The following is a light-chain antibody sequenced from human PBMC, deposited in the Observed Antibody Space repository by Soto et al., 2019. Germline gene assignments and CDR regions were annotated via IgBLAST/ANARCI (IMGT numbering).Light chain of an antibody. CDR3: QHYNNWPPMYT. V-gene: IGKV3-15*01. Sequence: EIVMTQSRATLSVSPGERATLSCSASQSVSNNLAWYQQKPGQAPRLLIYGASTRATGIPARFSGSGSGTEFTLTISSLQSEDFAVYYCQHYNNWPPMYTFGQGTKLEIK. CDR2: GAS. J-gene: IGKJ2*01. CDR1: QSVSNN.